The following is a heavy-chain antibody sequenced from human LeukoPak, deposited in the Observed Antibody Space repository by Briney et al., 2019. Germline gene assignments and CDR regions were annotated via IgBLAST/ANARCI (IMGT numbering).Heavy chain of an antibody. CDR3: AREATMVRGVAPFLAY. J-gene: IGHJ4*02. CDR1: GGSFSGYY. V-gene: IGHV4-34*01. Sequence: PSETLSLTCAAYGGSFSGYYWSWIRQPPGKGLEWIGEINHSGSTNYNPSLKSRVTISVDTSKNQFSLKLSSVTAADTAVYYCAREATMVRGVAPFLAYWGQGTLVTVSS. CDR2: INHSGST. D-gene: IGHD3-10*01.